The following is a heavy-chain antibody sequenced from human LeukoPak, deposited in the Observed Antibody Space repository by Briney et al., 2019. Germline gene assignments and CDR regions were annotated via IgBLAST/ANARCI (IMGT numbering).Heavy chain of an antibody. V-gene: IGHV1-24*01. D-gene: IGHD1-26*01. CDR3: ATGQSYLSPPLDY. CDR2: FDPEDGEI. CDR1: GYTLTESS. Sequence: GASVKVSCKVSGYTLTESSMHWVRQAPGKGLEWMGGFDPEDGEIIYAQKFQGRVTMTEDTSTDTAYMELSSLRSEDTAVYYCATGQSYLSPPLDYWGQGTLVTVSS. J-gene: IGHJ4*02.